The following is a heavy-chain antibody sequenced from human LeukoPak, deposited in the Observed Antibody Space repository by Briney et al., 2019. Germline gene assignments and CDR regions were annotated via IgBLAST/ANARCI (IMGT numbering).Heavy chain of an antibody. J-gene: IGHJ4*02. CDR1: GFTFSTYS. V-gene: IGHV3-48*02. D-gene: IGHD1-26*01. Sequence: PGGSLGLSCATSGFTFSTYSMNWVRQAPGKGLEWLSYISSSSSIIYYADSVKGRFTISRDNAKNSLYLQMNSLRDEDTAVYYCARVSGTHPRYWGQGTLVTVSS. CDR2: ISSSSSII. CDR3: ARVSGTHPRY.